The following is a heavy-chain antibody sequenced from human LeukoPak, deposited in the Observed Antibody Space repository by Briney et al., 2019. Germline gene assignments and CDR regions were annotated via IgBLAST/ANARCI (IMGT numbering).Heavy chain of an antibody. D-gene: IGHD4-23*01. CDR3: ARDNGGNSGFDY. Sequence: SQTLSLTCAIAGYSVSNISVPWNWLTPSTARGLVWLGRTYYRSKWYDDYAASVRSRLTINPDTSKNQFSLQLSSVTPEDTAVYYCARDNGGNSGFDYWGQGALVTVSS. CDR2: TYYRSKWYD. V-gene: IGHV6-1*01. CDR1: GYSVSNISVP. J-gene: IGHJ4*02.